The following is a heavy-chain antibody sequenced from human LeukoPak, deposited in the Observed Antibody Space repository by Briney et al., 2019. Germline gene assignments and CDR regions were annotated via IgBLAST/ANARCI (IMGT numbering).Heavy chain of an antibody. Sequence: ETLSLSCAASGFTFSSYSMNWVRQAPGKGLEWVSYISSSSSTIYYADSVKGRFTISRDNAKNSLYLQMNSLRGDDTAVYYCAKDDAWGRYKDWGQGTLVTVSS. CDR1: GFTFSSYS. CDR3: AKDDAWGRYKD. D-gene: IGHD3-16*01. J-gene: IGHJ1*01. V-gene: IGHV3-48*01. CDR2: ISSSSSTI.